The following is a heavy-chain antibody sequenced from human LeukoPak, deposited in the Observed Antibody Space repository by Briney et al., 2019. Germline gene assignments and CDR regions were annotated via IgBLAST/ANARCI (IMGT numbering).Heavy chain of an antibody. CDR1: GFTFSSYA. D-gene: IGHD4/OR15-4a*01. Sequence: GGSLRLSCAASGFTFSSYAMSWVRQAPGKGLEWVSGISGNSGSIGYADSVKGRFTISRDNAKNSLYLQMNSLRVEDTAVYYCAKAGLVRGGALDSWGQGTLVTVSS. CDR3: AKAGLVRGGALDS. J-gene: IGHJ4*02. V-gene: IGHV3-23*01. CDR2: ISGNSGSI.